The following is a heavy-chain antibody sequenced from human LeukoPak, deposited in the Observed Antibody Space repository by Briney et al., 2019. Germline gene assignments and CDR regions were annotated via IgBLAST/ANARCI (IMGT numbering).Heavy chain of an antibody. V-gene: IGHV5-51*01. J-gene: IGHJ3*02. CDR2: IYPGDSDT. CDR3: ARQRSYYDSSGYYYVFDI. Sequence: GESLKISCKGSGYSFTSYWIGWVRQMPGKGLEWMGIIYPGDSDTRYSPSFQGQVTISADKSISTAYLQWSSLKASDTAMYYCARQRSYYDSSGYYYVFDIWGQGTMVTVSS. D-gene: IGHD3-22*01. CDR1: GYSFTSYW.